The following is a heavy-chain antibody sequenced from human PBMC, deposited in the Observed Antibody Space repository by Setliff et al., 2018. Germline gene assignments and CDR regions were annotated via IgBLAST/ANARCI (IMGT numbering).Heavy chain of an antibody. J-gene: IGHJ4*02. V-gene: IGHV1-69*13. CDR3: ARELRSPFWHIDF. Sequence: SVKVSCKASGDTFSTYSLSWVRQAPGQGLEWMGRLIPILRKTNYAENFQGRVSITADGSTNTVHMEVTSLRTENTAVYYCARELRSPFWHIDFWGQGTLVTVSS. CDR2: LIPILRKT. CDR1: GDTFSTYS. D-gene: IGHD3-16*01.